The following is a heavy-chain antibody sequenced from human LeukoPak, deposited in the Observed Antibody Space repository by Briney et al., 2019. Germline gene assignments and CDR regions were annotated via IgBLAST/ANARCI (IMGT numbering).Heavy chain of an antibody. CDR2: IYYSGST. D-gene: IGHD3-3*01. CDR3: ARSYAFWSGKTTFDP. Sequence: PSETLSLTCTVSGGSISSSSYYWGWIRQPPGKWLEWIGRIYYSGSTYYNPSLKSRVTISVDTSKNQFSLKLSSVTAADTAVYYCARSYAFWSGKTTFDPWGQGTLVTVSS. CDR1: GGSISSSSYY. J-gene: IGHJ5*02. V-gene: IGHV4-39*01.